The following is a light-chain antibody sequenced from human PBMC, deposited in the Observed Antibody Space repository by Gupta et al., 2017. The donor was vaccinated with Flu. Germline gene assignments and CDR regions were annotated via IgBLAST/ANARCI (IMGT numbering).Light chain of an antibody. Sequence: DTVSLTPGERTILSCRASQSIGTDVAWYQQKPGQAPRLLIYDVSKRATGVPARFSGRGSGTDFTLTITSLESEDFATYFCYQRVIWPPITFGHGTKV. CDR2: DVS. CDR3: YQRVIWPPIT. J-gene: IGKJ3*01. V-gene: IGKV3-11*01. CDR1: QSIGTD.